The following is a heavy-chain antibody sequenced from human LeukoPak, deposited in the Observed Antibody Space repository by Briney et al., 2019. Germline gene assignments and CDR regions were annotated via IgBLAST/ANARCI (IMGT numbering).Heavy chain of an antibody. CDR2: IYSGGGT. D-gene: IGHD3-9*01. V-gene: IGHV3-53*01. Sequence: GGSLRLSCAASGFTVSNNYMSWVRQTPGKGLEWVSVIYSGGGTYYADSVKGRFTISRDNSKNTLYLQMNSLRAEDTAVYYCARDYTAFIPRLRFFDWLSGYFDYWGQGTLVTVSS. CDR1: GFTVSNNY. CDR3: ARDYTAFIPRLRFFDWLSGYFDY. J-gene: IGHJ4*02.